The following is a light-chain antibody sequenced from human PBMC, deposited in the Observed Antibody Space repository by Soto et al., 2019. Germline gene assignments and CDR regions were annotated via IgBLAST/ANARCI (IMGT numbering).Light chain of an antibody. CDR2: DAS. CDR1: QDISNY. Sequence: DIQMTQSPYSLSASVGDRVTITCQASQDISNYLNWYQQKPGKAPKLLIYDASNLETGVPSRFSGSGSWTDFTFTISSLQPEDIATYYCQQYDNLPLTFGGGTKVEIK. V-gene: IGKV1-33*01. J-gene: IGKJ4*01. CDR3: QQYDNLPLT.